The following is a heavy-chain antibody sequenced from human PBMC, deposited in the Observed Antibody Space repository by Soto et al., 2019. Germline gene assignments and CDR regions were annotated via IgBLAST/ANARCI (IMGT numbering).Heavy chain of an antibody. Sequence: LRLSCAASGFTFSSYAMHWVRQAPGKGLEWVAVISYDGSNKYYADSVKGRFTISRDNSKNTLYLQMNSLRAEDTAVYYCASNLESGYGRWGQGTLVTVS. V-gene: IGHV3-30-3*01. CDR1: GFTFSSYA. CDR3: ASNLESGYGR. J-gene: IGHJ4*02. CDR2: ISYDGSNK. D-gene: IGHD5-12*01.